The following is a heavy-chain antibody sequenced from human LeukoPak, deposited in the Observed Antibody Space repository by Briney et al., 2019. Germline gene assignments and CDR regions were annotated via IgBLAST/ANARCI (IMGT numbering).Heavy chain of an antibody. CDR3: ASPYRTTWYFDN. J-gene: IGHJ4*02. CDR1: GFTFSSYS. D-gene: IGHD6-13*01. CDR2: ISSDSSST. Sequence: GGSLRLSCAASGFTFSSYSMNWVRQAPGKGLEWVSYISSDSSSTFYVDSVKGRFTISRDNARNSLFLQMDGLRPEDTAVYYCASPYRTTWYFDNWGQGTLVTVSS. V-gene: IGHV3-48*04.